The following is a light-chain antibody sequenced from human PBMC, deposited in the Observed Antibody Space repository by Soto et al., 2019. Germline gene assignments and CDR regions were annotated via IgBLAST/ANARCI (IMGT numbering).Light chain of an antibody. V-gene: IGLV1-44*01. CDR2: SND. Sequence: QSVLTQPPSASGTPGQRVTISCSGSTSNIGGNTVNWYQQLPGTAPKLLIYSNDQRPSGVPDRFSGSKSGTSASLAISRLQSEDEAAYYCAAWDDSLYAVTFGGGTKVTVL. CDR3: AAWDDSLYAVT. CDR1: TSNIGGNT. J-gene: IGLJ2*01.